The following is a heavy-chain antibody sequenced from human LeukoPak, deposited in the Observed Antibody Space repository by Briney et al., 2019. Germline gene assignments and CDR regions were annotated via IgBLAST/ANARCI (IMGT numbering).Heavy chain of an antibody. CDR1: RFTFSRYG. J-gene: IGHJ4*02. Sequence: GGSLRLSCAASRFTFSRYGMHWVRQAPGKGLEWVAFIRYDGSNKYYADSVKGRFTISRDNSKNTLYLQMNSLRAEDTAVYYCARGYCRSTTSCYFDYWGQGTLVTVSS. V-gene: IGHV3-30*02. CDR3: ARGYCRSTTSCYFDY. D-gene: IGHD2/OR15-2a*01. CDR2: IRYDGSNK.